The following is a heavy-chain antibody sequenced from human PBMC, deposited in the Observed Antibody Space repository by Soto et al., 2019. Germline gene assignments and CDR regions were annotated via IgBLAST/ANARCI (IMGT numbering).Heavy chain of an antibody. CDR1: GYTLTELS. D-gene: IGHD2-15*01. J-gene: IGHJ6*02. V-gene: IGHV1-24*01. CDR3: ETFACSGSSCYSYYYYGRDD. CDR2: FDPEDGET. Sequence: QVQLVQSGAEVKKPGASVKVSCKVSGYTLTELSMHWVRQAPGKGLEWMGGFDPEDGETISAQKFQGRITMTEDTATDTAYMDVRSLRTEDTAVSYGETFACSGSSCYSYYYYGRDDWGQGTTVTVSS.